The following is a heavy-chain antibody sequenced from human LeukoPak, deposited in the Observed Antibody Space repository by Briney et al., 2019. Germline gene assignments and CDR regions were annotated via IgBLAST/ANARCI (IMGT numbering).Heavy chain of an antibody. V-gene: IGHV3-30-3*01. D-gene: IGHD1-26*01. Sequence: GGSLRLSCAASGFTFSSYAMHWVRQAPGKGLEWVAVISYDGSNKYYADSVKGRFTISRDNSKNTLYLQMNSLRAEDTAVYYCARDRVGATDYFDYWGQGALVTVSS. J-gene: IGHJ4*02. CDR1: GFTFSSYA. CDR2: ISYDGSNK. CDR3: ARDRVGATDYFDY.